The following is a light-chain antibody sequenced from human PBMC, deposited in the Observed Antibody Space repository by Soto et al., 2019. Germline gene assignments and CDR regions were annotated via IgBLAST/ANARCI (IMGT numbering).Light chain of an antibody. CDR2: AAF. CDR1: QGINNY. CDR3: QKYNSDPRT. V-gene: IGKV1-27*01. J-gene: IGKJ1*01. Sequence: DLPMTQSPSSLSASVGDRVTITCRASQGINNYLAWYQQKPGKVPKLLIYAAFTLQSGDPSRFSGSGSGTDFTLTISTLQPQDVATYYCQKYNSDPRTFGQGTMVEIK.